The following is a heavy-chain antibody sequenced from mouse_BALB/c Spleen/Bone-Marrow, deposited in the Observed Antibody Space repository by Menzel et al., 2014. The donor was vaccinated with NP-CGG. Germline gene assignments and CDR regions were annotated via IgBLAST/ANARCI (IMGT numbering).Heavy chain of an antibody. D-gene: IGHD1-2*01. CDR2: MDPANGNT. J-gene: IGHJ4*01. V-gene: IGHV14-3*02. CDR3: AEITTAAYYVMDY. Sequence: VQLQQSGAELVKPGASVKLSCKASGFNIKDTYIHWVKRRPEQGLEGIGRMDPANGNTKYDPKFQGKATITADTSSNTAYLQLSSLTSEDTAVYYCAEITTAAYYVMDYWGQGTSVTVSS. CDR1: GFNIKDTY.